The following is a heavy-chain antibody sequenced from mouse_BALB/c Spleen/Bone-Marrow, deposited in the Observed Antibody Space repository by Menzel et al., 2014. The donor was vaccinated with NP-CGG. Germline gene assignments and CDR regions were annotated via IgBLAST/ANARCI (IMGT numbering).Heavy chain of an antibody. V-gene: IGHV14-3*02. Sequence: VQLKDSGAELVKPGASVKLSCTASGFNIKDTYMHWVKQRPEQGLEWIGRIDPANGNTKYDPKFQGKATITADTSSNTAYLQLSSLISEDTAVYYCARNGNYGAWFAYWGQGTLVTVSA. CDR2: IDPANGNT. CDR1: GFNIKDTY. CDR3: ARNGNYGAWFAY. J-gene: IGHJ3*01. D-gene: IGHD2-1*01.